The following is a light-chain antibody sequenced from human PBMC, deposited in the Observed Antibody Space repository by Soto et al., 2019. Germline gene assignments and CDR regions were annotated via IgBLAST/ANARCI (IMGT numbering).Light chain of an antibody. Sequence: DIQMTQSPSSLSASVGDRVTITCRASQGISTYVSWYQQKPGKAPNLLIYTTSSLQSGVPSRFRGSGSGTDFTLTISSLQREDFATYYCQQNYNAPLTFGGGTKVEIK. CDR1: QGISTY. CDR3: QQNYNAPLT. V-gene: IGKV1-39*01. J-gene: IGKJ4*01. CDR2: TTS.